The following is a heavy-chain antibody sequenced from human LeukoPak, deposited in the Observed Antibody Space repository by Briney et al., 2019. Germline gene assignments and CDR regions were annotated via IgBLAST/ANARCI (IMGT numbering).Heavy chain of an antibody. CDR3: ARAPPDTAMVAWFDP. D-gene: IGHD5-18*01. Sequence: SVKVSCKASGGTFSSYTISWLRQAPGQGLEWMGRIIPILGIANYAQKFQGRVTITADKSTSTAYMELSSLRSEDTAVYYCARAPPDTAMVAWFDPWGQGTLVTVSS. J-gene: IGHJ5*02. CDR2: IIPILGIA. CDR1: GGTFSSYT. V-gene: IGHV1-69*02.